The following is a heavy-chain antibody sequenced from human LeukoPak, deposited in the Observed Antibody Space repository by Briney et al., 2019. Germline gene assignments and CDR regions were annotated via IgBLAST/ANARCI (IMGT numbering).Heavy chain of an antibody. V-gene: IGHV3-21*01. Sequence: GGSLRLSCAASRFTFSIYSMNWVRRAPGKGLEWLSSITSSSNYIHYADSVKGRFTISRDNVQNSLYLQMNSLRAEDTAMYYCARDRGYFDNWGQGTLVTVSS. CDR1: RFTFSIYS. CDR2: ITSSSNYI. J-gene: IGHJ4*02. CDR3: ARDRGYFDN.